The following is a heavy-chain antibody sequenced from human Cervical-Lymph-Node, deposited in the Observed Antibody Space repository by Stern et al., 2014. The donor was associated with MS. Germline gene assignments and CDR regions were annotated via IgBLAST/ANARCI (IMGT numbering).Heavy chain of an antibody. CDR3: AKDLLRGSSAEPYGMDV. Sequence: DQLVESGGGVVQPGRSLRLSCAASGFTFSSYGMHWVRQAPGKGLEWVAVISYDGSNKYYADSGKGRFTISRDNSKNTLYLQMNSLRAEDTAVYYCAKDLLRGSSAEPYGMDVWGQGTTVTVSS. D-gene: IGHD1-14*01. CDR2: ISYDGSNK. J-gene: IGHJ6*02. CDR1: GFTFSSYG. V-gene: IGHV3-30*18.